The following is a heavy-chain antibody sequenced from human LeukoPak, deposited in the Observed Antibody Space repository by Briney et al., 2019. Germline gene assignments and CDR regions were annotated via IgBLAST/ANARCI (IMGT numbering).Heavy chain of an antibody. CDR2: ISDDGKNK. J-gene: IGHJ4*02. CDR3: ARDQWELNY. D-gene: IGHD1-26*01. V-gene: IGHV3-30*04. CDR1: GFTFRNYA. Sequence: PGGSLRLSCAASGFTFRNYAMHWVRQAPGKGLEWVAVISDDGKNKYYADSVKGRFTISRDNSKNTLYLQMNSLRAEDSAVYYCARDQWELNYWGQGTTVTVSS.